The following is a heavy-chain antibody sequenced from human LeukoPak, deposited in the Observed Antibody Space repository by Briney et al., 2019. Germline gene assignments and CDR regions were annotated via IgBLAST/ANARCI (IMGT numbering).Heavy chain of an antibody. V-gene: IGHV4-61*01. J-gene: IGHJ5*02. Sequence: SETLSLTCTVSGGSVSSGSYYWSWIRQPPGKGLEWIGYIYHSGSTNYNPSLKSRVTISVDKSKNQFSLKLSSVTAADTAVYYCARTLTFYDFWSGYYTRAWFDPWGQGTLVTVSS. D-gene: IGHD3-3*01. CDR2: IYHSGST. CDR3: ARTLTFYDFWSGYYTRAWFDP. CDR1: GGSVSSGSYY.